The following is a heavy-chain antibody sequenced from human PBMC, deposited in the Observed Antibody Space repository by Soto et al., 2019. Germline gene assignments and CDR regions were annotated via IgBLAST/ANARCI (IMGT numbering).Heavy chain of an antibody. V-gene: IGHV3-9*01. CDR1: GFTFDGYA. CDR3: GKDIKPGGMDV. Sequence: EVQLAESGGGLVQPGRSLRLSCAAPGFTFDGYAMHWIRQPPGKGLEWVSGIDGNSGRIDYADSVKGRFTISRDNAKNSLFLQMNSLRVEDTALYSCGKDIKPGGMDVWGQGTTVTVSS. CDR2: IDGNSGRI. J-gene: IGHJ6*02.